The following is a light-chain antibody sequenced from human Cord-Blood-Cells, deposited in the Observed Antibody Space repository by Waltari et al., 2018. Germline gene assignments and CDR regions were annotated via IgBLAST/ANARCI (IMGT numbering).Light chain of an antibody. J-gene: IGKJ2*01. CDR1: QSVSSN. CDR3: QQYNNWPPYT. V-gene: IGKV3-15*01. Sequence: VMYHSPATLAVAPGERATVSCRASQSVSSNLAWYQQKPGQAPRLLIYGASTRATGIPARFSGSGSGTEFTLTISSLQSEDFAVYYCQQYNNWPPYTFGQGTKLEIK. CDR2: GAS.